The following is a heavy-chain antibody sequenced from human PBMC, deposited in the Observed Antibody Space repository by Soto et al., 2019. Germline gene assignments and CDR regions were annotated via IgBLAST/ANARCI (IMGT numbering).Heavy chain of an antibody. CDR3: ARISYDILQNWFDP. V-gene: IGHV1-69*13. CDR1: GGTFSSYA. Sequence: GASVKVSCKASGGTFSSYAISWVRQAPGQGLEWMGGIIPLFGTADYAQKFQGRVTITADESTSTAYMELSSLRSEDTAVYYCARISYDILQNWFDPWGQGTLVTV. CDR2: IIPLFGTA. J-gene: IGHJ5*02. D-gene: IGHD3-9*01.